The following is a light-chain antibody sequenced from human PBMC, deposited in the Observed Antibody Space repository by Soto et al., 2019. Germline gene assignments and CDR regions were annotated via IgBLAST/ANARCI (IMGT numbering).Light chain of an antibody. CDR3: GSYAGNSDFV. J-gene: IGLJ1*01. CDR2: EVT. CDR1: SSDIGTSNF. Sequence: QSVLTQPPSASVSPGQSVTISCTGTSSDIGTSNFVSWYQHHPGKAPKLLIYEVTKRPSDVPDRFSGSKSANTASLTVSGLQAEDEADYYCGSYAGNSDFVFGTGTKVTVL. V-gene: IGLV2-8*01.